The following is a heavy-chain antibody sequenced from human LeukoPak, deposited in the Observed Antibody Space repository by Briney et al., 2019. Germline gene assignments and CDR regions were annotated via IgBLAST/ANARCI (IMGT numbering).Heavy chain of an antibody. CDR3: ARVSYNWFDP. CDR1: GYTFTSYA. CDR2: ISAYNGNT. J-gene: IGHJ5*02. D-gene: IGHD6-6*01. Sequence: ASVKVSCKACGYTFTSYAISWVRQAPGQWLECMGWISAYNGNTYYAQNFQGRVTMTADTSTSSAYMELRSLRSDDTAVYYCARVSYNWFDPWGQGTLLTVS. V-gene: IGHV1-18*01.